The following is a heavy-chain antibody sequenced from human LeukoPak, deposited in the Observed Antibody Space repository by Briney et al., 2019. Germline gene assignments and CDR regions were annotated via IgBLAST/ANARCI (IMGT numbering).Heavy chain of an antibody. Sequence: PGGSLRLSCAASGFTFNDYYMSWIRQAPGKGLEWVSYISTSGRTTYYVDSVKGRFTISRDNAKNSLSLQMNSLRAEDTAVYYCARPRGNVEMATIPFDYWGQGTLVTVSS. CDR3: ARPRGNVEMATIPFDY. CDR2: ISTSGRTT. D-gene: IGHD5-24*01. V-gene: IGHV3-11*01. CDR1: GFTFNDYY. J-gene: IGHJ4*02.